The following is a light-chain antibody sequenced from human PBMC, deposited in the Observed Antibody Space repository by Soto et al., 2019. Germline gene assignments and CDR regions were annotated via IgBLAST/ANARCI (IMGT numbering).Light chain of an antibody. J-gene: IGKJ1*01. Sequence: EIVMTQSPATLSVSPGERATVSCMASQSVSSNVAWYQQKPGQAPSLLIYDASTRATGIPARFSGRGSGTDFTLTISSLEPEDFAVYYCQQYNNWPRTFGQGSKGDVK. V-gene: IGKV3-15*01. CDR1: QSVSSN. CDR2: DAS. CDR3: QQYNNWPRT.